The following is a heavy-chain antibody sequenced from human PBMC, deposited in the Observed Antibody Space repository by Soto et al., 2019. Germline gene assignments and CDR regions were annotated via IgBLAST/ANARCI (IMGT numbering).Heavy chain of an antibody. J-gene: IGHJ4*02. CDR1: GFTFGIYA. V-gene: IGHV3-23*01. CDR2: INGGGAST. D-gene: IGHD3-22*01. Sequence: GGSLRLSCAASGFTFGIYAMGWVRQAPGKGLEWVSSINGGGASTYYADSVKGRFTIYRDNSNNTLYLQMNSLRAEDTAVYYCAVPDYYDSSGYSVIDYWGQGTLVTVSS. CDR3: AVPDYYDSSGYSVIDY.